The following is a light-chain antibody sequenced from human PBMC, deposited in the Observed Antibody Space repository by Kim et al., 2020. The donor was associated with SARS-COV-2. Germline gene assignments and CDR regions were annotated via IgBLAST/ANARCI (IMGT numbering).Light chain of an antibody. V-gene: IGLV1-40*01. CDR3: QSYDSSLSGWV. CDR2: VNS. CDR1: SSNIGAGYD. Sequence: QRVTISCTGSSSNIGAGYDVHWYQHLPGTAPKVLIYVNSNRPSGVPDRFSGSKSGTSASLAITGLQAEDEADYYCQSYDSSLSGWVFGGGTKLTVL. J-gene: IGLJ3*02.